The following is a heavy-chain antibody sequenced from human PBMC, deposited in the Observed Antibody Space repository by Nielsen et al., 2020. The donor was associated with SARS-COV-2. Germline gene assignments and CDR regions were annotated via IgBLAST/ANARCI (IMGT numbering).Heavy chain of an antibody. V-gene: IGHV3-9*01. CDR2: ISWNSGSI. CDR1: GFIFDDYA. Sequence: SLKISCAASGFIFDDYAMHWVRQAPGKGLEWVSGISWNSGSIGYADSVKGRFTISRDNSKNTLYLQMNSLRAEDTAVYYCARDTHYYDSSGYYAPPYYYYGMDVWGQGTTVTVSS. J-gene: IGHJ6*02. D-gene: IGHD3-22*01. CDR3: ARDTHYYDSSGYYAPPYYYYGMDV.